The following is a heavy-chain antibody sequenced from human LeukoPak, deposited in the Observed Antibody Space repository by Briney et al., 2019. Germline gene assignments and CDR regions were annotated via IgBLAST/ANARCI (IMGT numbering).Heavy chain of an antibody. V-gene: IGHV1-18*01. D-gene: IGHD5-12*01. CDR3: ARDRRGRAVATAYYYNGMDV. Sequence: ASVKVSCKASGYMFTSYGLSWVRQAPGQGLEWMGWISAYNGNTRYAQKFQGRVTMTTDTSTRTDYMEMRSLRSDDTAVYYCARDRRGRAVATAYYYNGMDVWGEGTTVTVSS. J-gene: IGHJ6*04. CDR2: ISAYNGNT. CDR1: GYMFTSYG.